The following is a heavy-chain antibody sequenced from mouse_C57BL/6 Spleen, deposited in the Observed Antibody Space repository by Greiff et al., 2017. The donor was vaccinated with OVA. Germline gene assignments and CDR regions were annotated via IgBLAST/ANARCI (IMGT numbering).Heavy chain of an antibody. CDR1: GFTFSSYA. Sequence: EVKLMESGEGLVKPGGSLKLSCAASGFTFSSYAMSWVRQTPEKRLEWVAYISSGGDYTYYADTVKGRFTISRDNARNTLYLQMSSLKSEDTAMYYCTRDTATVVAPDLDYWGQGTTRTVSS. CDR3: TRDTATVVAPDLDY. J-gene: IGHJ2*01. D-gene: IGHD1-1*01. V-gene: IGHV5-9-1*02. CDR2: ISSGGDYT.